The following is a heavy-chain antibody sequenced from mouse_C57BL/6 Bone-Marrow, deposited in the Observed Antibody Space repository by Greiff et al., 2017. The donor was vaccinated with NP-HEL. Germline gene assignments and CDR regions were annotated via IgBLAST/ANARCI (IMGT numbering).Heavy chain of an antibody. D-gene: IGHD2-10*01. CDR3: ARWATYYDPHFDD. V-gene: IGHV1-18*01. CDR1: GYTFTDYN. J-gene: IGHJ2*01. Sequence: LVEPGASVKIPCKASGYTFTDYNMDWVKQSHGKSLEWIGDINPNNGGTIYNQKFKGKATLTVDKSSSTAYMELRSLTSEDTAGYDCARWATYYDPHFDDWGQGTTLTVAS. CDR2: INPNNGGT.